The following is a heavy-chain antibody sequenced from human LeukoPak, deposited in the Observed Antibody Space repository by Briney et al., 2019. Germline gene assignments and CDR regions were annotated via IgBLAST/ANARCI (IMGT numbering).Heavy chain of an antibody. CDR2: ISGSGGST. J-gene: IGHJ4*02. D-gene: IGHD3-9*01. Sequence: GGSLRLSCAASGFTFSSYAMSWVRQAPGKGLEWVSAISGSGGSTYYADSVKGRFTISRDNSKNTLYLQMTSLRAEDTAVYYCAKSRDILTGYYVDYFDYWGQGTLVTVSS. CDR1: GFTFSSYA. V-gene: IGHV3-23*01. CDR3: AKSRDILTGYYVDYFDY.